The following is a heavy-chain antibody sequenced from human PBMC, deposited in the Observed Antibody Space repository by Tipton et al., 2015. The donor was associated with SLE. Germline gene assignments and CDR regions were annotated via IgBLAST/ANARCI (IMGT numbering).Heavy chain of an antibody. D-gene: IGHD2-8*02. CDR2: IYYSGGT. CDR1: GGSFSGYY. V-gene: IGHV4-34*01. Sequence: TLSLTCGVYGGSFSGYYWSWIRQSPGKGLEWIGEIYYSGGTKYNPSLESRVTISVDTSKNQFSLKVTSVTAADTAVYYCARLGYCTGDTVCFTGIDQWGQGTLVTVSS. J-gene: IGHJ5*02. CDR3: ARLGYCTGDTVCFTGIDQ.